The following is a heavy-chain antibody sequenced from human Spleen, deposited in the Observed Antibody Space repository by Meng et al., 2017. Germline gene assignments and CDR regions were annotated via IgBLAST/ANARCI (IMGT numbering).Heavy chain of an antibody. J-gene: IGHJ4*02. D-gene: IGHD2-2*01. V-gene: IGHV7-4-1*02. Sequence: QGQLVPLGSDLGQPGASVTVSCKASGYTLTSYAINWLRQAPGQGLEWMGWIDTNTGSPRYAQGFKGRLVFSSDTSVSTAYLEISGLKADDTAVYYCTRDGYSDCSRTSCFDYWGQGTLVTVSS. CDR1: GYTLTSYA. CDR3: TRDGYSDCSRTSCFDY. CDR2: IDTNTGSP.